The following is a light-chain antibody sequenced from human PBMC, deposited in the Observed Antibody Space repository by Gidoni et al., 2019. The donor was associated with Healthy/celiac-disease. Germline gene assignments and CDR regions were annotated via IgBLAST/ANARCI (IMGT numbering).Light chain of an antibody. J-gene: IGKJ2*01. CDR3: MHGTQWPDT. Sequence: DVMTQSPLSLPVTLGQPAYISCRSSQSLVYSDGTTYLKCYQQRRDQSPRRLIYEVSSRDAGVADRFSGSGSGTDFTLIISRVEAEDVGVYYCMHGTQWPDTFGQGTKLEIK. CDR2: EVS. V-gene: IGKV2-30*01. CDR1: QSLVYSDGTTY.